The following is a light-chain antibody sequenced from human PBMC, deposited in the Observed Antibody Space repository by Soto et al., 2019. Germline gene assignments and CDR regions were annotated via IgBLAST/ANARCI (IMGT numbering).Light chain of an antibody. J-gene: IGKJ2*01. CDR3: QQDNNSPEYT. V-gene: IGKV3-20*01. CDR2: GAS. Sequence: EIVLTQSPGTLSLSPGERATLSCRASQSVSSRYLAWYQQKPGQPPRLLIYGASNRATGIPDRFSGSGSGTDFTLTISRLEPEDFAVYFCQQDNNSPEYTFGQGTKLEIK. CDR1: QSVSSRY.